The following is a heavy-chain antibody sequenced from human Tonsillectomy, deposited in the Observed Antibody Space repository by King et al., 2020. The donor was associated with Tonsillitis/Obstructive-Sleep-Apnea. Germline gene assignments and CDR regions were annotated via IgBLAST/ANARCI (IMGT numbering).Heavy chain of an antibody. D-gene: IGHD2-2*01. CDR1: GFIVSSNY. CDR2: IYSGGRT. CDR3: ARDRCSSTSCYGALDY. J-gene: IGHJ4*02. V-gene: IGHV3-53*01. Sequence: VQLVESGGGLIQPGGSLRLSCAASGFIVSSNYMSWVRQAPGKGLEWVSLIYSGGRTYHADSVKGRFTISRDNSKNTLYLQMNRPRAEDTAVYYCARDRCSSTSCYGALDYWGQGTRVTVSS.